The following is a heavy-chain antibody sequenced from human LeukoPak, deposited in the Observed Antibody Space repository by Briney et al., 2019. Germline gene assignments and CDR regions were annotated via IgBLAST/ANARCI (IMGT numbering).Heavy chain of an antibody. CDR1: GYSISSGYY. CDR3: ARGSSGSPDY. CDR2: INHSGST. Sequence: PSETLSLTCTVSGYSISSGYYWAWIRQPPGKGLEWIGEINHSGSTNYNPSLKSRVTISVDTSKNQFSLKLSSVTAADTAVYYCARGSSGSPDYWGQGTLVTVSS. J-gene: IGHJ4*02. V-gene: IGHV4-38-2*02. D-gene: IGHD1-26*01.